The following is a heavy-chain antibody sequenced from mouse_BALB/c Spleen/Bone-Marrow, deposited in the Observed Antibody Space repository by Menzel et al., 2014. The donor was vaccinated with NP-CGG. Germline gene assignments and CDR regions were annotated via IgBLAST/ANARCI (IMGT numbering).Heavy chain of an antibody. CDR1: GFTFTDNY. CDR2: IRDKANGYTT. Sequence: VQLKQPGGGLVQPGGSLRLSCATSGFTFTDNYMSWVRQPPGKALEWLGFIRDKANGYTTEYSASVKGRFTISRDNSQSILDLQMNTLRAEDSATYYCARDSDWFAYWGQGTLVTVSA. J-gene: IGHJ3*01. V-gene: IGHV7-3*02. CDR3: ARDSDWFAY.